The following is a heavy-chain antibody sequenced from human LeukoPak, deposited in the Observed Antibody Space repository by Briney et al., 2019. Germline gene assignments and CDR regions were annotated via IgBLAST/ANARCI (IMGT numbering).Heavy chain of an antibody. CDR3: ARHLSSGYYLDY. CDR2: IYYSGST. D-gene: IGHD3-22*01. J-gene: IGHJ4*02. V-gene: IGHV4-59*08. CDR1: GGSISSYY. Sequence: SETLSLTCTVSGGSISSYYWSWIRQPPGKGLEWIGYIYYSGSTNYNPSLKGRVTISVDTSKNQFSLKLSSVTAADTAVYYCARHLSSGYYLDYWGQGTLVTVSS.